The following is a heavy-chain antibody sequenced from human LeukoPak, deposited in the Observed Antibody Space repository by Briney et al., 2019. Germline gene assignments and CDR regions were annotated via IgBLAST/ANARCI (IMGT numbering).Heavy chain of an antibody. CDR2: IIPIFGTA. CDR1: GGTFTSYA. V-gene: IGHV1-69*13. CDR3: ASTDSLRYFDWLYESYFDY. Sequence: SVKVSCKASGGTFTSYAISWVRQAPGQGLEWMGGIIPIFGTANYAQKFQGRATITADESTSTAYMELSSLRSEDTAVYYCASTDSLRYFDWLYESYFDYWGQGTLVTVPS. J-gene: IGHJ4*02. D-gene: IGHD3-9*01.